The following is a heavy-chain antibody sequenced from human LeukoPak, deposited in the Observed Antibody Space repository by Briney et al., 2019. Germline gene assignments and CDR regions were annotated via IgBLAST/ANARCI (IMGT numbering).Heavy chain of an antibody. CDR2: INARGSHI. D-gene: IGHD5-24*01. CDR3: AKREGENNGPIVC. J-gene: IGHJ4*02. V-gene: IGHV3-23*01. Sequence: GGSLRLSCSASGFTFSSSAMTWVRQAPGTGLEWVSAINARGSHIYYADSVKGRFTISRDISKNTLYLQMSGLRVEDTAVYYCAKREGENNGPIVCWGQGTLVTVSS. CDR1: GFTFSSSA.